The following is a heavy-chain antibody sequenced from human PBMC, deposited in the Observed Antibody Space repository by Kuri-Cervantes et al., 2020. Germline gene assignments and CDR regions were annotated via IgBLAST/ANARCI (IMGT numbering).Heavy chain of an antibody. Sequence: GSLRLSCTVSGGSIGSSSYYWGWIRQPPGKGLEWIGSIYYSGSTYYNPSLKSRVTISVDTSKNQFSLKLSSVTAADTAVYYCAREDIAVAGGEGYWGQGTLVTVSS. CDR3: AREDIAVAGGEGY. D-gene: IGHD6-19*01. V-gene: IGHV4-39*07. CDR1: GGSIGSSSYY. J-gene: IGHJ4*02. CDR2: IYYSGST.